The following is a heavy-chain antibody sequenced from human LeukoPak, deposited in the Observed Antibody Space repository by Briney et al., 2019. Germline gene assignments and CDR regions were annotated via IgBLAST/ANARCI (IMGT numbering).Heavy chain of an antibody. CDR1: GFTFSSYA. D-gene: IGHD3-10*01. V-gene: IGHV3-23*01. CDR2: ISGSGGST. CDR3: AKAPTYYYGSGEGLDY. Sequence: GGSLRLSCAASGFTFSSYAMSWVRQAPGKGLEWVSAISGSGGSTYYADSVKGRFTISRDNSKNTLYLQMNSLRAEDTAVYYCAKAPTYYYGSGEGLDYWGQGTLVTVSS. J-gene: IGHJ4*02.